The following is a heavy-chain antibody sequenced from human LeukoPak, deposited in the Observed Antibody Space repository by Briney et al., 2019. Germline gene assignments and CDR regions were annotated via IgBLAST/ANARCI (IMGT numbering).Heavy chain of an antibody. Sequence: GASVKASCKASGYTFTSYGISWVRQAPGQGLEWMGWISAYNGNTNYAQKLQGRVTMTTDTSTSTAYMELRSLRSDDTAVYYCARGGVYGGYPSDFDYWGQGTLVTVSS. CDR3: ARGGVYGGYPSDFDY. CDR1: GYTFTSYG. J-gene: IGHJ4*02. D-gene: IGHD5-12*01. CDR2: ISAYNGNT. V-gene: IGHV1-18*01.